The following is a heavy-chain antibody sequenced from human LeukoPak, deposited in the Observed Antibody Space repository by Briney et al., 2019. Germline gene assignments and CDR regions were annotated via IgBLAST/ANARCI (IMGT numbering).Heavy chain of an antibody. Sequence: ASVKVSCKASGYTFTGYYMHWVRQAPGQGLEWMGWINPNSGGTNYAQKFQGRVTMIRDTSISTAYMELRSLRSDDTAVYYCARRLYGGNSEWFDPWGQGTLVTVSS. CDR3: ARRLYGGNSEWFDP. J-gene: IGHJ5*02. V-gene: IGHV1-2*02. D-gene: IGHD4-23*01. CDR1: GYTFTGYY. CDR2: INPNSGGT.